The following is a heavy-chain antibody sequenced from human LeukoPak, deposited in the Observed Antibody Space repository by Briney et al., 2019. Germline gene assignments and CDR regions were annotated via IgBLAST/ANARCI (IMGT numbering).Heavy chain of an antibody. D-gene: IGHD3-9*01. CDR1: GFTFTSSA. CDR2: LVVGSGNT. Sequence: GTSVKVSCKASGFTFTSSAVQWVRQARGQRLEWIGWLVVGSGNTNYAQKFQERVTITRDMSTSTAYMELSSLRSEDTAVYYCAAGGQLRYFDWLLPEPYYFDYWGQGTLVTVSS. J-gene: IGHJ4*02. V-gene: IGHV1-58*01. CDR3: AAGGQLRYFDWLLPEPYYFDY.